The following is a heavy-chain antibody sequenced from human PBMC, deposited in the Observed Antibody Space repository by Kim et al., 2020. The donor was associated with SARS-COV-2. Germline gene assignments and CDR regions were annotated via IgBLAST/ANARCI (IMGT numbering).Heavy chain of an antibody. V-gene: IGHV1-69*04. Sequence: QKFQGRVPLTADKSTSTAYMELSSLRSEDTAVYYCAREADSSGYYGLVAYWGQGTLVTVSS. CDR3: AREADSSGYYGLVAY. J-gene: IGHJ4*02. D-gene: IGHD3-22*01.